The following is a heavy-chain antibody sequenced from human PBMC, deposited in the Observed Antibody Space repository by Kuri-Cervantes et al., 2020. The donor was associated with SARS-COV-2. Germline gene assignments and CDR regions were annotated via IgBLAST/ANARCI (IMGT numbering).Heavy chain of an antibody. Sequence: GESLKISCAASGFTFSSYGMHWVRQAPGKGLEWVAVISFGGTNKYYADSVKGRFTISRGNSKNTLYLQMNSPRAEDTAVYYCARGVGYGDYTFDYWGQGTLVTVSS. CDR1: GFTFSSYG. CDR3: ARGVGYGDYTFDY. CDR2: ISFGGTNK. J-gene: IGHJ4*02. V-gene: IGHV3-30*03. D-gene: IGHD4-17*01.